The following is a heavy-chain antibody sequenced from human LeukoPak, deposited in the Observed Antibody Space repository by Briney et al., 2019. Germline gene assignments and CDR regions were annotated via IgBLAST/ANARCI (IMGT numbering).Heavy chain of an antibody. D-gene: IGHD6-13*01. CDR1: GYTFTSYG. CDR2: ISAYNGNT. Sequence: ASVNVSCKASGYTFTSYGISWVRQAPGQGLEWMGWISAYNGNTNYAQKLQGRVTMTTDTSTSTAYMELRSLRSDDTAVYYCARDPAREQQLVGWFDPWGQGTLVTVSS. CDR3: ARDPAREQQLVGWFDP. J-gene: IGHJ5*02. V-gene: IGHV1-18*04.